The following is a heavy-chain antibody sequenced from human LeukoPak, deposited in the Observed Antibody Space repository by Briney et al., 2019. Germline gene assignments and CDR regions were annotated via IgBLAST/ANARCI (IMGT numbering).Heavy chain of an antibody. J-gene: IGHJ5*02. V-gene: IGHV1-69*05. CDR2: IIPIFGTA. D-gene: IGHD3-22*01. Sequence: GSSVKISCKASGGTFSSYAISWVRQAPGQGLEWMGRIIPIFGTANYAQKFQGRVTITTDESTSTAYMELSSLRSEDTAVYYCARARDYYDSSDPGWFDPWGQGTLVTVSS. CDR1: GGTFSSYA. CDR3: ARARDYYDSSDPGWFDP.